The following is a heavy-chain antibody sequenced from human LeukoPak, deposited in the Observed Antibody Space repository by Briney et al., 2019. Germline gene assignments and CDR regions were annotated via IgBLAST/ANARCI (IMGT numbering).Heavy chain of an antibody. CDR2: ISSSGTSI. Sequence: GGSLRLSCAASGFTFSSYEMNWVRQAPGKGLEWVSYISSSGTSIYSADSVKGRFTISRDNAKNSLYLQMNSLRAEDTAFYYCARGWTYSGYVPDYWGQRTLVTVSS. CDR1: GFTFSSYE. V-gene: IGHV3-48*03. CDR3: ARGWTYSGYVPDY. J-gene: IGHJ4*02. D-gene: IGHD5-12*01.